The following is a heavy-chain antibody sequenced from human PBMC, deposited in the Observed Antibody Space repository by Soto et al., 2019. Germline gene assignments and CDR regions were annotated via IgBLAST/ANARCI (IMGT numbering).Heavy chain of an antibody. V-gene: IGHV4-31*03. CDR3: ARAGDYGDLRPYYYYMDV. CDR2: IYYSGST. D-gene: IGHD4-17*01. Sequence: QVQLQESGPGLVKPSQTLSLTCTVSGGSISSGGYYWSWIRQHPGKGLEWIGYIYYSGSTYYNPSLASRLTIAVDTSKIQCALKLCSVTAADRAVYYCARAGDYGDLRPYYYYMDVWGKGTTVTVSS. CDR1: GGSISSGGYY. J-gene: IGHJ6*03.